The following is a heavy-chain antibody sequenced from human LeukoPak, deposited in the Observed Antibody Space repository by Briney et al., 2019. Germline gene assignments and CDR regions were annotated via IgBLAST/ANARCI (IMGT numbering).Heavy chain of an antibody. J-gene: IGHJ6*02. CDR1: GFTFSSYA. Sequence: GGSLRPSCAASGFTFSSYAMSWVRQAPGKGLEWVSAISGSGGSTYYADSVKGRFTISRDNSKNTLYLQMNSLRAEDTAVYYCAKDSSGGSYYLYYYYYGMDVWGQGTTVTVSS. V-gene: IGHV3-23*01. CDR3: AKDSSGGSYYLYYYYYGMDV. D-gene: IGHD1-26*01. CDR2: ISGSGGST.